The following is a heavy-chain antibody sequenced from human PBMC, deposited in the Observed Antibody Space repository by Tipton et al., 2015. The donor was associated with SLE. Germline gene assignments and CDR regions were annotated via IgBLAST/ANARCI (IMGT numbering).Heavy chain of an antibody. CDR1: GYSISNSNW. Sequence: TLSLTCAVSGYSISNSNWWARIRQPPGKGLEWIGYIYYSGSTFYNPSLKSRVTMSVDTSKNQFSLKLSSVTAADTAVYYCARNGGSYYMYFNLWGRGTLVTVSS. J-gene: IGHJ2*01. D-gene: IGHD1-26*01. V-gene: IGHV4-28*01. CDR3: ARNGGSYYMYFNL. CDR2: IYYSGST.